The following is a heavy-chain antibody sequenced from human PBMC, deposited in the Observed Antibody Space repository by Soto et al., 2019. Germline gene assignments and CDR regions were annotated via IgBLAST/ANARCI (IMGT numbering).Heavy chain of an antibody. J-gene: IGHJ6*02. D-gene: IGHD1-26*01. CDR2: INAGNGNT. CDR1: GYTFTSYA. CDR3: ARESGSYDYYYYYGMDV. V-gene: IGHV1-3*01. Sequence: ASVKVSCKASGYTFTSYAMHWVRQAPGQRLEWMGWINAGNGNTKYSQKFQGRVTITRDTSASTAYMELSSLRSEDTAVYYCARESGSYDYYYYYGMDVWGQGTTVTVSS.